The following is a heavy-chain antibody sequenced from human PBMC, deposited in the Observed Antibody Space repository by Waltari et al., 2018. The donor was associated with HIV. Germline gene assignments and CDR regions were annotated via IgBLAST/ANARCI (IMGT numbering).Heavy chain of an antibody. CDR1: RYIFSGYA. J-gene: IGHJ6*02. V-gene: IGHV3-30-3*01. CDR2: ISYDGTNK. CDR3: ARDGPAPKNIYHYYGMDV. D-gene: IGHD2-2*01. Sequence: QVQLVESGGGVVRPGRSLRLSCAASRYIFSGYAMHWVRQPPGKGLEWVAGISYDGTNKYYAESVSGRFTISRDNSENTLYLEMNSLKPDDTAVYYCARDGPAPKNIYHYYGMDVWGQGTTVTVSS.